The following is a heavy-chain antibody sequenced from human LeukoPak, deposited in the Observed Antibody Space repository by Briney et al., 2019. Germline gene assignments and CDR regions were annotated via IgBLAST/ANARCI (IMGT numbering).Heavy chain of an antibody. J-gene: IGHJ5*02. V-gene: IGHV1-69*13. CDR3: ARDRWDIVVVLNWFDP. D-gene: IGHD2-2*01. CDR1: GGTFSSYA. Sequence: SVKVSCKASGGTFSSYAISWVRQAPGQGLEWMGGIIPIFGKANYAQKFQGRVTITADESTCTAYMELSSLRSEDTAVYYCARDRWDIVVVLNWFDPRGQGTLVTVSS. CDR2: IIPIFGKA.